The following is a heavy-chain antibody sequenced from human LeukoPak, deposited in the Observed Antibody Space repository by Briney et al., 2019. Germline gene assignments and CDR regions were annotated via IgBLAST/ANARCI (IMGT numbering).Heavy chain of an antibody. Sequence: PSETLSLTCAVYGGSFSGYYWSWIRQPPGKGLEWIGEINHSGSTIYNPSLKSRVTISVDTSKNQFSLKLSSVTAADTAVYYCARGSQDDFWSGYYTLSYWGQGALVTVSS. CDR3: ARGSQDDFWSGYYTLSY. D-gene: IGHD3-3*01. CDR2: INHSGST. J-gene: IGHJ4*02. V-gene: IGHV4-34*01. CDR1: GGSFSGYY.